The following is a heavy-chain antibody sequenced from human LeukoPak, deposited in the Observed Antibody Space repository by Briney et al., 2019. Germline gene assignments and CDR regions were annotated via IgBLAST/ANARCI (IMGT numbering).Heavy chain of an antibody. V-gene: IGHV3-9*01. CDR3: ARAYQ. D-gene: IGHD2-21*01. J-gene: IGHJ6*04. Sequence: PGRSLRLSCAASGFTFDDYAMHWVRQAPGKGLEWVSGINWNSDRIGYADSVKGRFTISRDNAKNSLYLQMNSLRAEDTAVYYCARAYQWGKGTTVTISS. CDR2: INWNSDRI. CDR1: GFTFDDYA.